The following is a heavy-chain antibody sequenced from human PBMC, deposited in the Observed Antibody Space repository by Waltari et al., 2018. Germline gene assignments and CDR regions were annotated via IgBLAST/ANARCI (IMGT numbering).Heavy chain of an antibody. V-gene: IGHV3-48*04. J-gene: IGHJ2*01. CDR2: ISSWSTTI. Sequence: EVQLVESGGGLVQPGGSLRISCAASGLPFSSYSMNLFRRAPGKGLDWVAYISSWSTTIYYADSLKGRFTISRDNAKNSLYLQMNSLRAEDTALYYCATTRRSGVEYFDVWGRGTLVTVSS. D-gene: IGHD3-10*01. CDR1: GLPFSSYS. CDR3: ATTRRSGVEYFDV.